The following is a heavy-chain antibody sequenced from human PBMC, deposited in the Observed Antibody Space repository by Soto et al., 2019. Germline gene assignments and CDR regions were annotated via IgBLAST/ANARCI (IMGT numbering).Heavy chain of an antibody. CDR3: ARVLRIAAIASYFYYYMDA. J-gene: IGHJ6*03. CDR2: ISSSSTI. V-gene: IGHV3-48*01. D-gene: IGHD6-6*01. Sequence: GSLRLSCAASGFTFISYSINWVRQAPGKGLEWVSYISSSSTIYYADSVKGRFTISRDNAKNSLYLQMNRLRAEDTAVYYCARVLRIAAIASYFYYYMDAWGK. CDR1: GFTFISYS.